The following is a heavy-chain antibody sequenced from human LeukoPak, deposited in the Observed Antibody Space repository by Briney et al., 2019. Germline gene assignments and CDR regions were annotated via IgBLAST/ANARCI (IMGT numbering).Heavy chain of an antibody. CDR2: INGRSTNI. Sequence: PGGSLRLSCAASGTTFNDYYMTWIRQAPGRGLEWVAYINGRSTNISYADNVKGRFTISRDNAKRSLYLQMNSLRVDDTAVYFCARRVGATSDHWGQGSLVTVSS. CDR1: GTTFNDYY. CDR3: ARRVGATSDH. D-gene: IGHD1-26*01. J-gene: IGHJ1*01. V-gene: IGHV3-11*01.